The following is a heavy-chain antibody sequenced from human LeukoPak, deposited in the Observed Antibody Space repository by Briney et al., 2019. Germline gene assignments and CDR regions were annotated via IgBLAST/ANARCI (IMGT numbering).Heavy chain of an antibody. CDR1: GYTFTSYY. D-gene: IGHD2-15*01. Sequence: ASVKVSCKASGYTFTSYYMHWVRQAPGQGVEWGGGINPKSGGTNYAQKFQGRVTMTRDTSISTAYMELRRLRSHDTAVYYCARDKAAIDYWGQGTLVTLSS. V-gene: IGHV1-2*02. CDR3: ARDKAAIDY. CDR2: INPKSGGT. J-gene: IGHJ4*02.